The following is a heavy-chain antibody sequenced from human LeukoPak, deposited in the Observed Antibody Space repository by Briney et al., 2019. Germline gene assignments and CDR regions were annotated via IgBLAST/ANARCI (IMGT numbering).Heavy chain of an antibody. CDR2: IHPDGSEK. D-gene: IGHD2-21*02. Sequence: GGSLRLSCEASGFTFSTFWVTWVRQAPGRGLEWVANIHPDGSEKYYVGSGKGRFTISRDNAKNSLYLQMNSLRAEDTAVYYCAGGGTTKVTYWGQGTLVTVSS. CDR1: GFTFSTFW. V-gene: IGHV3-7*04. CDR3: AGGGTTKVTY. J-gene: IGHJ4*02.